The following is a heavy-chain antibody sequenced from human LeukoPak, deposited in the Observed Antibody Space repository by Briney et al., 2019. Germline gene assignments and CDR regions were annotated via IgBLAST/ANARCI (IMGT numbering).Heavy chain of an antibody. J-gene: IGHJ5*02. V-gene: IGHV1-69-2*01. Sequence: ASVKVSCKVSGYTFTDYYMHWVQQAPGKGLEWMGLVDPEDGETIYAEKFQGRVTITADTSTGTAYMELSSLRSEDTAVYYCATGYDFWSGYYRNKFDPWGQGTLVTVSS. D-gene: IGHD3-3*01. CDR1: GYTFTDYY. CDR3: ATGYDFWSGYYRNKFDP. CDR2: VDPEDGET.